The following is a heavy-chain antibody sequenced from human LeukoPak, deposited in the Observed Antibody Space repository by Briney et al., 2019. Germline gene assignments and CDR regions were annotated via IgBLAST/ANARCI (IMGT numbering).Heavy chain of an antibody. J-gene: IGHJ3*02. V-gene: IGHV3-23*01. CDR1: GFTFSTFA. CDR2: IFPTGGEI. Sequence: GGSLRLSCAASGFTFSTFAMIWVRQPPGKGLEWVSSIFPTGGEIHYADSVRGRFTISRDNAKNTLYLQMNSLRAEDTAVYYCAREGDAFDIWGQGTMVTVSS. CDR3: AREGDAFDI.